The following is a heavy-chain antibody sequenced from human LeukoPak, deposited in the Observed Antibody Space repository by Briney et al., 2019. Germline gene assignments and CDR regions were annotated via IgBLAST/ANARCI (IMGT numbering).Heavy chain of an antibody. J-gene: IGHJ4*02. D-gene: IGHD3-22*01. V-gene: IGHV3-23*01. CDR3: AKRGVVIRVILVGFHKEAYYFDS. CDR1: GITLSDYG. Sequence: GGSLRLSCAVSGITLSDYGMSWVRQAPGKGLEWVAGISDSGGRTNYADSVKGRFTISRDNPKNTIYLQMTSLRAEDTAVYFCAKRGVVIRVILVGFHKEAYYFDSWGQGALVTVSS. CDR2: ISDSGGRT.